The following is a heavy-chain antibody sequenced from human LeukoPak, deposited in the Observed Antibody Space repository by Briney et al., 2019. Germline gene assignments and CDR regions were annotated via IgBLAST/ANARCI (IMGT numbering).Heavy chain of an antibody. Sequence: ASVKVSCKASGYTFTSYGISWVRQAPGQGLEWMGWISAYNGNTNYAQKLQGRVTMTTDTSTSTAYMELMSLRSDDTAVYYCARGLGYCSGGSCYSPWFDPWGQGTLVTVSS. CDR1: GYTFTSYG. D-gene: IGHD2-15*01. CDR2: ISAYNGNT. V-gene: IGHV1-18*01. CDR3: ARGLGYCSGGSCYSPWFDP. J-gene: IGHJ5*02.